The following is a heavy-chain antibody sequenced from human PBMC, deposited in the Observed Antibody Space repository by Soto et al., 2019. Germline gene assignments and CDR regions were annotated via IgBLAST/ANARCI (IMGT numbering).Heavy chain of an antibody. J-gene: IGHJ5*02. Sequence: PPGTLSPTXPVSGGPSSRSSYYGGGIPRPPGKGRGWIGSIYYSGSTYYNPSLKSRVTISVDTSKNQFSLKLSSVTAADTAVYYCARDRALEWFPMGGPYNWFDPWGQGTLVTVSS. CDR3: ARDRALEWFPMGGPYNWFDP. D-gene: IGHD3-3*01. CDR2: IYYSGST. CDR1: GGPSSRSSYY. V-gene: IGHV4-39*07.